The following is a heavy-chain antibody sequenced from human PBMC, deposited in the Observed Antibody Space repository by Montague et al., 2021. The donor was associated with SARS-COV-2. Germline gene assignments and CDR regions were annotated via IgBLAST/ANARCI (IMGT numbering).Heavy chain of an antibody. CDR1: GVSVTDYY. CDR3: VRHPHYDGLNGPPDF. Sequence: SETLSLTCTVSGVSVTDYYWSWIRQPPGKGLDWVGDVLYNKSTNFNPSLKSRVAITVDTSKNQFSLRLTSVTAADTALYYCVRHPHYDGLNGPPDFWGQGTLVTVSS. D-gene: IGHD3-9*01. J-gene: IGHJ4*02. V-gene: IGHV4-59*08. CDR2: VLYNKST.